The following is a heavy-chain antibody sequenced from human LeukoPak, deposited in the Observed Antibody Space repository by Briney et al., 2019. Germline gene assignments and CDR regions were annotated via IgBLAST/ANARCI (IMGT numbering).Heavy chain of an antibody. Sequence: PGGSLRLSCAASGFPFSTNYMRWVRQAPGKGLEWVANINLDGSEKSYVDSVKGRFTISRDNAGNSLFLRMNSLRAEDTAVYYCARSPERATVDYWGQGTLVTVSS. J-gene: IGHJ4*02. V-gene: IGHV3-7*04. CDR1: GFPFSTNY. CDR3: ARSPERATVDY. CDR2: INLDGSEK.